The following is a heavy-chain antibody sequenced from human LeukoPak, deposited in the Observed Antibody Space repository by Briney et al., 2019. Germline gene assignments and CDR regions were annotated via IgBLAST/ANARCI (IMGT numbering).Heavy chain of an antibody. J-gene: IGHJ4*02. V-gene: IGHV3-7*01. CDR2: IKQDGSEK. D-gene: IGHD6-19*01. CDR1: GFTFSSYW. Sequence: PGGSLRLSCAASGFTFSSYWMSWVRQAPGKGLELVANIKQDGSEKYYVDSVKGRFTISRDNAKNSLYLQMNSLRAEDTAVYYCARDFKAVARWDFDYWGQGTLVTVSS. CDR3: ARDFKAVARWDFDY.